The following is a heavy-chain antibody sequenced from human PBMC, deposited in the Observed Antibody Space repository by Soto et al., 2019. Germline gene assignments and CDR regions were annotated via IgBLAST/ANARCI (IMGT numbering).Heavy chain of an antibody. V-gene: IGHV4-30-4*01. CDR3: ARGATYYYYGMDV. D-gene: IGHD1-26*01. Sequence: SETLSLTCTVSGGAISSGDYYWSWIRQPPGKGLEWIGYIYYSGSTYYNPSLKSRVTISVGTSKNQFSLKLSSVTAADTAVYYCARGATYYYYGMDVWGQGTTVTVSS. J-gene: IGHJ6*02. CDR1: GGAISSGDYY. CDR2: IYYSGST.